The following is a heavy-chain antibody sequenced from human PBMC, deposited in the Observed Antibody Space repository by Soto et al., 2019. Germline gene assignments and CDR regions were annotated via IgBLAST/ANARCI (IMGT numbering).Heavy chain of an antibody. CDR1: GGSIISYY. J-gene: IGHJ3*02. CDR2: IYYSGST. V-gene: IGHV4-59*01. D-gene: IGHD4-17*01. Sequence: SETLSLTCTVSGGSIISYYWSWIRQPPGKGLEWIGYIYYSGSTNYNPSLKSRVTISVDTSKNQFSLKLSSVTAADTAVYYCTRRGAGSGDYVSAFDIWGQGTMVTVSS. CDR3: TRRGAGSGDYVSAFDI.